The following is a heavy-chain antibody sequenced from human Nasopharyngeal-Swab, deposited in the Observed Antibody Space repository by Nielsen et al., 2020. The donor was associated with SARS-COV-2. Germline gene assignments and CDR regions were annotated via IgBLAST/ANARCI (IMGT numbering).Heavy chain of an antibody. V-gene: IGHV3-23*01. CDR2: ISGSGGST. CDR1: GFTFSSNA. J-gene: IGHJ4*02. Sequence: GGSLRLSCAASGFTFSSNAMSWVRQAPGKGLGWVSAISGSGGSTYYADSVKGRFTISRDNSKNTLYLQMNSLRAEDTAVYYCAKTDYGDLPYYFDYWGQGTLVTVSS. D-gene: IGHD4-17*01. CDR3: AKTDYGDLPYYFDY.